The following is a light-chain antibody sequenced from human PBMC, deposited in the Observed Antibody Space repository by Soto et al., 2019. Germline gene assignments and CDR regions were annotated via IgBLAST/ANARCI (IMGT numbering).Light chain of an antibody. V-gene: IGKV1-27*01. J-gene: IGKJ1*01. CDR3: QNYNSAPWT. CDR2: AAS. Sequence: DIQMTQSPSSLSASVGDRVTITCRASQGIGDYLAWFQQKPGKVPKLLIYAASTLQSGVPSRFSGSGSGTDFTLTISSLLPEDVATYYCQNYNSAPWTFGQGTKVEIK. CDR1: QGIGDY.